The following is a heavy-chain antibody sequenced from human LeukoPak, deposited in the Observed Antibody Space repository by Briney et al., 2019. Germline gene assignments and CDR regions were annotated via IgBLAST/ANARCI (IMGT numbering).Heavy chain of an antibody. CDR2: IRHDGSEK. J-gene: IGHJ1*01. CDR3: ARAYKDRSLAGKKEFFQH. Sequence: GGSLRLSCAASGFTFSSYWMSWVRQAPGKGLEWVANIRHDGSEKYYVDSVKGRFTISRDNANNFLYLQMNSLRAEDTALYYCARAYKDRSLAGKKEFFQHWGQGTLVTVSS. V-gene: IGHV3-7*03. D-gene: IGHD6-19*01. CDR1: GFTFSSYW.